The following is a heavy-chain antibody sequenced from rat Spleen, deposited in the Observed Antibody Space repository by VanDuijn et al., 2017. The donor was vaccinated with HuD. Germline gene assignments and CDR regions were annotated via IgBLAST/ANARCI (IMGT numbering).Heavy chain of an antibody. V-gene: IGHV5-31*01. J-gene: IGHJ4*01. CDR2: ITNTGGST. Sequence: EVQLVESGGGLVQPGRSLKLSCVASGFTFNNYWMIWIRQAPGKGLEWVASITNTGGSTYYPDSVKGRFTISRDNAKSTLYLQMNSLRSEDTATYYCTRDLYYSSSYIRVMDAWGQGASVTVSS. D-gene: IGHD1-2*01. CDR3: TRDLYYSSSYIRVMDA. CDR1: GFTFNNYW.